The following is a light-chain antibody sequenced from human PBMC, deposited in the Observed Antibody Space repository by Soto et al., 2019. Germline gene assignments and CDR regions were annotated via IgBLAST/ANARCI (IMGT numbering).Light chain of an antibody. Sequence: QSALTQPPSASGSPGQSVTISCTGTSSDVGGYDYVSWYQQLPGKAPKRVIYEVNKRPSGVPERFSGSKSGNTASLTVSGPQAEDEADFYCSSYAGDTPYIFATGTKVTVL. J-gene: IGLJ1*01. V-gene: IGLV2-8*01. CDR1: SSDVGGYDY. CDR3: SSYAGDTPYI. CDR2: EVN.